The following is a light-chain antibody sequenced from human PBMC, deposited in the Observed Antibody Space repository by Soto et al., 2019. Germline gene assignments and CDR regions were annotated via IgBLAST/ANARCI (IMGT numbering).Light chain of an antibody. J-gene: IGKJ1*01. CDR2: AAS. Sequence: DIQMTQSPSSLYASVGDRVTITCRASHNITNYLNWYQQKSGTAPTLLIYAASNLQGGVPSRFTGSASGTDFTLTISSPQPEDFATYYCQQSYRTPCAFGQGTKVELK. V-gene: IGKV1-39*01. CDR1: HNITNY. CDR3: QQSYRTPCA.